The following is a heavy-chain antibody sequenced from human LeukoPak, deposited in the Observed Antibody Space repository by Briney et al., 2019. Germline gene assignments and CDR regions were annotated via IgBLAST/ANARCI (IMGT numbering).Heavy chain of an antibody. V-gene: IGHV3-11*01. Sequence: PGGSLRLSCAASGFTFSNSWMSWVRQAPGKGLEWVSHISSSGSTIYYADSVKGRFTISRDNAKNSLHLQMNSLRAEDTAVYYCARIRYSGSYFDYWGQGTLVTVSS. CDR2: ISSSGSTI. D-gene: IGHD1-26*01. J-gene: IGHJ4*02. CDR1: GFTFSNSW. CDR3: ARIRYSGSYFDY.